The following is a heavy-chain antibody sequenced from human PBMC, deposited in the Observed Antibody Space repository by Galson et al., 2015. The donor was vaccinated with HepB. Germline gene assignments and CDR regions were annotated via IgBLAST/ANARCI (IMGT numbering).Heavy chain of an antibody. J-gene: IGHJ4*02. V-gene: IGHV2-5*01. Sequence: PALVKPTQTLTLTCTFSGFSLTTRGAGVGWIRQPPGGAMEWLALIYWNDDERYSPSLKTRLAITKDTSRNQVVLTMTNMDPVDTATYYCAHRGYNDFWSGYYDRGCFDYWGQGTLVTVSS. D-gene: IGHD3-3*01. CDR1: GFSLTTRGAG. CDR2: IYWNDDE. CDR3: AHRGYNDFWSGYYDRGCFDY.